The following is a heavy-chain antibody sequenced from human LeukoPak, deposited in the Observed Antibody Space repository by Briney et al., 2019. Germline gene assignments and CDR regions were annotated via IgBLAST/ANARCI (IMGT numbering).Heavy chain of an antibody. D-gene: IGHD3-16*02. J-gene: IGHJ4*02. CDR3: ARDAGYDYVWGSYRSDY. CDR1: GYTSTSYG. V-gene: IGHV1-18*01. CDR2: ISAYNGNT. Sequence: ASVKVSCKASGYTSTSYGISWVRQAPGQGLEWMGWISAYNGNTNYAQKLQGRVTMTTDTSTSTAYMELRSLRSDDTAVYYCARDAGYDYVWGSYRSDYWGQGTLVTVSS.